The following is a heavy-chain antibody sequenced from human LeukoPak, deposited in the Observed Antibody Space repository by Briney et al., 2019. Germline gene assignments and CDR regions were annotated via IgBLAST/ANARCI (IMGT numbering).Heavy chain of an antibody. V-gene: IGHV3-30*02. CDR2: IRDDGSNK. CDR3: ASQDY. Sequence: GGSLRLSCAASGFTFSSYGMHWVRQAPGKGLEWVAFIRDDGSNKYYADSVKGRFTISRDNSKNTPYLQMNSLRAEDTAVYYCASQDYWGQGTLVTVSS. CDR1: GFTFSSYG. J-gene: IGHJ4*02.